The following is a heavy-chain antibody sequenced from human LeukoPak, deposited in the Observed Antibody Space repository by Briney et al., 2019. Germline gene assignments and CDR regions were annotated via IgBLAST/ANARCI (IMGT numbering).Heavy chain of an antibody. Sequence: GGSLRLSCAASGFTFSSYSMNWVRQAPGKGLEWVSYISSSSSTIYYADSVKGRFTISRDNAKNSLYLQMNSLRAEDTAVYYCARGSRDSGWYMEAWFDPWGQGTLVTVSS. CDR2: ISSSSSTI. V-gene: IGHV3-48*01. CDR3: ARGSRDSGWYMEAWFDP. J-gene: IGHJ5*02. D-gene: IGHD6-19*01. CDR1: GFTFSSYS.